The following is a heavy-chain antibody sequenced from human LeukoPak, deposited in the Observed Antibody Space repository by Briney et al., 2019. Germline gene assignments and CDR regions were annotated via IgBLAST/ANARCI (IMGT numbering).Heavy chain of an antibody. V-gene: IGHV3-30*18. J-gene: IGHJ4*02. Sequence: PGGSLRLFCAASGFTFSSYGMHWVRQAPGKGLEGVAVISYDGTYKYYADSVKGRFTISRDNSKNTLYLQMNSLRAEDTAVYYCAKSGQNYYGSVWGQGTQVTVSS. CDR2: ISYDGTYK. CDR3: AKSGQNYYGSV. CDR1: GFTFSSYG. D-gene: IGHD3-10*01.